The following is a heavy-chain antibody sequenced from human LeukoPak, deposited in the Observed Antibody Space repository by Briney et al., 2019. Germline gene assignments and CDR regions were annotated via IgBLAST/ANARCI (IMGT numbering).Heavy chain of an antibody. Sequence: ASVKVSCQASGNTFSDYQLHWVPQAPGLGPEWRGWVNPRRGGTSLAQRFQGRVTLTRDPYTNPADVKLSGLRYNDPVVYYCATGGQVEGWHAFDLWRQGTMVSVSS. V-gene: IGHV1-2*02. CDR3: ATGGQVEGWHAFDL. CDR2: VNPRRGGT. J-gene: IGHJ3*01. CDR1: GNTFSDYQ. D-gene: IGHD3-3*01.